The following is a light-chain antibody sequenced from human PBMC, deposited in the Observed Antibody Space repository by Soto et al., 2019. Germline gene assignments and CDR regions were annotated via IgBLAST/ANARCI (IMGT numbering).Light chain of an antibody. V-gene: IGLV2-11*01. J-gene: IGLJ2*01. CDR3: CSYAGSYTGV. CDR1: SSDVGGYNY. Sequence: QSVLTQPRSVSGSPGQSVTISCTGTSSDVGGYNYVSWYQQHPGKAPKLMIYDVSKRPSGVPDRFSGSKSGNTASLTISGLQAEDEADYSCCSYAGSYTGVFGGGTKVTVL. CDR2: DVS.